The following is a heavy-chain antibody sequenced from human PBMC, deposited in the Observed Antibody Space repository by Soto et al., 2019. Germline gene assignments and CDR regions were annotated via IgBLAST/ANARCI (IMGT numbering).Heavy chain of an antibody. V-gene: IGHV1-18*01. D-gene: IGHD3-10*01. CDR3: ARTPGATFSLDV. J-gene: IGHJ6*02. CDR1: GYSFGSYG. CDR2: ISAYTGTT. Sequence: QVQLVQSGAEVRKPGASVKVSCKASGYSFGSYGITWVRQAPGQGLEWMGWISAYTGTTNYAQKFQGRVTMTTDTSTRTAYMEMRSIRSDGTAVYYCARTPGATFSLDVWGQGTTVTVSS.